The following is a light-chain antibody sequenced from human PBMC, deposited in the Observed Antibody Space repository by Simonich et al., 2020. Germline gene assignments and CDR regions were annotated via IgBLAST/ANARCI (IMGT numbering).Light chain of an antibody. CDR2: WAP. Sequence: DIVMTQSPDSLAVSLGERATINCKSSQSVLYSSNNKNNLAWYRQKPVQPPKLLIYWAPTRESGVPDRFSGSGSGTDFTLTISSLQAEDVAVYYCQQYYSTPYTFGQGTKLEIK. J-gene: IGKJ2*01. V-gene: IGKV4-1*01. CDR3: QQYYSTPYT. CDR1: QSVLYSSNNKNN.